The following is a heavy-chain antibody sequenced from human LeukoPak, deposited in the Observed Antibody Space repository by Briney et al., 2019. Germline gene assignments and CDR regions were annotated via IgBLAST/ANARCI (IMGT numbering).Heavy chain of an antibody. CDR1: GYTFTGYY. D-gene: IGHD3-3*01. J-gene: IGHJ4*02. CDR2: INPNSGGR. CDR3: ARDRRGDYDFLD. Sequence: ASVPVSCKASGYTFTGYYMHWVRQAPGQGLEWMGWINPNSGGRNYAQKFQGRVTMTRDTSIGTAYMELSRLRSDDTAVYYCARDRRGDYDFLDWGQGTLVTVSS. V-gene: IGHV1-2*02.